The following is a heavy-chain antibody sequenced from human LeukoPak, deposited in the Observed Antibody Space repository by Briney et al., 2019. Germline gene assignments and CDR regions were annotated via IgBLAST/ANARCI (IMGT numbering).Heavy chain of an antibody. CDR2: FYYSGST. Sequence: PSEALSLTCTVSGGSISSGDYYWSWIRQPPGKGLEWIGYFYYSGSTYYNPFLKSRVTISVDTSKNQFSLKLSSVTAADTAVYYCARPYYYDSRIDPWGQGTLVTVSS. J-gene: IGHJ5*02. CDR3: ARPYYYDSRIDP. V-gene: IGHV4-30-4*01. D-gene: IGHD3-22*01. CDR1: GGSISSGDYY.